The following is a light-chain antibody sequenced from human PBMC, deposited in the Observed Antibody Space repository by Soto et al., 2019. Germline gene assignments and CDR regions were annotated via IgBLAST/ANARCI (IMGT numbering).Light chain of an antibody. Sequence: EIVMTQSPATLSVSPGERATLSCRASQSVNSNLAWYQQKVGQAPRLLIYDASTRATGIPARFSGSGSGTEFTLTISRLEPEDFAVYYCQQYGTSLFSFGPGTKVDIK. V-gene: IGKV3-15*01. CDR3: QQYGTSLFS. CDR2: DAS. CDR1: QSVNSN. J-gene: IGKJ3*01.